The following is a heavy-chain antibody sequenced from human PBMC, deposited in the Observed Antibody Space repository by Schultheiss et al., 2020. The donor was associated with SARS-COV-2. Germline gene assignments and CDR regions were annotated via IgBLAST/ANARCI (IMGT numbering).Heavy chain of an antibody. CDR1: GGSISSSSYY. D-gene: IGHD7-27*01. Sequence: SETLSLTCTVSGGSISSSSYYWGWIRQPPGKGLEWIGSIYYSGSTYYNPSLKSRVTISVDTSKNQFSLKLSSVTAADTAVYYCARHPGDQGRDYWGQGTLVTVSS. V-gene: IGHV4-39*01. CDR2: IYYSGST. CDR3: ARHPGDQGRDY. J-gene: IGHJ4*02.